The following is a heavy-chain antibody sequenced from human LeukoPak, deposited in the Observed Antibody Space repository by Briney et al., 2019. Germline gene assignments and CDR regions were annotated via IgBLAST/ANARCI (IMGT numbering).Heavy chain of an antibody. Sequence: PGGSLRLSCAASGFTFSSYWMSWVRQAPGKGLEWEANIKQDGSEKYYVDSVKGRFTISRDNAKNSLYLQMNSLRAEDTAVYYCARPACSSTSCYEGEYFQHWGQGTLVTVSS. J-gene: IGHJ1*01. D-gene: IGHD2-2*01. CDR2: IKQDGSEK. CDR1: GFTFSSYW. V-gene: IGHV3-7*01. CDR3: ARPACSSTSCYEGEYFQH.